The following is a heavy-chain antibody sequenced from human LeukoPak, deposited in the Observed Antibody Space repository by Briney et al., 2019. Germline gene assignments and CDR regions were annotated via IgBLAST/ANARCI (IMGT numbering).Heavy chain of an antibody. V-gene: IGHV1-69*04. CDR3: ARGYSQVNRNFDL. D-gene: IGHD2-15*01. Sequence: SVKVSCKASEDTFSKYAISWVRQVSGQGLEWMGRIIPTLDVTNYAQKFQGRITLTADRVTSTAYMELNNVKSEDTAVYFCARGYSQVNRNFDLWGRGTLVTVSS. CDR1: EDTFSKYA. CDR2: IIPTLDVT. J-gene: IGHJ2*01.